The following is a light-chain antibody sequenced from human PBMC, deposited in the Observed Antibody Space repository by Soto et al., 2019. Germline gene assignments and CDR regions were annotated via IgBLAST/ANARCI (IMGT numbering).Light chain of an antibody. CDR3: QQYGTSPPST. CDR2: GAS. J-gene: IGKJ5*01. Sequence: EIVLTQSPGTLSLSPGERATLSCRASQSVSSSYLAWYQQKPGQAPRLLINGASSRATGIPDRFSVSGSGTNFTLTISRLEPEDFAVYYCQQYGTSPPSTFGQGTRLEIK. V-gene: IGKV3-20*01. CDR1: QSVSSSY.